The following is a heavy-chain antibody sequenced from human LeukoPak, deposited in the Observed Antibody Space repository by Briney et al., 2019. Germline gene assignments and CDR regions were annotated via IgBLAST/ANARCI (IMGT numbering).Heavy chain of an antibody. CDR3: ARDLPYVVMVIGNSGDY. J-gene: IGHJ4*02. D-gene: IGHD2-21*01. CDR1: GYTFTSYY. Sequence: ASVKVSCKASGYTFTSYYMHWVRQAPGQGFEWMGWISAYNGNTNYAQKFQDRVTMTTDTSTSTAYMELRSLRSDDTAVYYCARDLPYVVMVIGNSGDYWGQGTLVIVSS. CDR2: ISAYNGNT. V-gene: IGHV1-18*04.